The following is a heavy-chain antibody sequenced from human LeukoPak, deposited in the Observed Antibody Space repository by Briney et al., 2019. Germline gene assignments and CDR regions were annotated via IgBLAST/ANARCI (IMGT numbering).Heavy chain of an antibody. CDR2: ISGSGGST. CDR3: AKRSRDSGSYRFDY. CDR1: GFTFSSYA. Sequence: PGGSLRLSCAASGFTFSSYAMSWVRQAPGKGLEWVSAISGSGGSTCYADSVKGRFTISRDNSKNTLYLQMNSLRAEDTAVYYCAKRSRDSGSYRFDYWGQGTLVTVSS. D-gene: IGHD1-26*01. V-gene: IGHV3-23*01. J-gene: IGHJ4*02.